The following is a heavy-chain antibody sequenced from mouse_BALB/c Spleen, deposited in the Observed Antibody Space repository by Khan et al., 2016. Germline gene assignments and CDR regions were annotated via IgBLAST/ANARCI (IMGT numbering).Heavy chain of an antibody. CDR1: GYSITSDYA. V-gene: IGHV3-2*02. Sequence: VQLKQSGPGLVKPSQSLSLTCTVTGYSITSDYAWNWIRQFPGNKLEWMGYISYSGSTSYNPSLKSRISITRDTSKNQFFLQLNSVTTEDTATYYCARYYYGSSYFDYWGQGTTRTVSS. CDR3: ARYYYGSSYFDY. D-gene: IGHD1-1*01. CDR2: ISYSGST. J-gene: IGHJ2*01.